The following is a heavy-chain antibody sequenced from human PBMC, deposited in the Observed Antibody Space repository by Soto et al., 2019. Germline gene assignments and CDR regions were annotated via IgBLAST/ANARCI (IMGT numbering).Heavy chain of an antibody. V-gene: IGHV3-30*18. Sequence: QVQLVESGGGVVQPGRSLRLSCAASGFTFSSYGMHWVRQAPGKGLEWVAVISYDGSNKYYADSVKGRFTISRDNSKNTLYLQMNSLRAEDTAVYYCAKESFWFGELLSDFDYWGQGTLVTVSS. J-gene: IGHJ4*02. D-gene: IGHD3-10*01. CDR3: AKESFWFGELLSDFDY. CDR2: ISYDGSNK. CDR1: GFTFSSYG.